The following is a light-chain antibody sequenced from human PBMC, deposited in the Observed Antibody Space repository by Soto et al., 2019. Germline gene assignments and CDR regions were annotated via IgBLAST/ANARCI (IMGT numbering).Light chain of an antibody. Sequence: QSVLTQPRSVSGSPGQSVTISCTGTSSDVGGYNYVSWYQQHPGKAPKLMIYDVSKRPSGVPDHFSGSKSGNTASLTISGLQAEDEADYYCCSYADSYPYVFGSGTKLTVL. J-gene: IGLJ1*01. CDR2: DVS. CDR1: SSDVGGYNY. V-gene: IGLV2-11*01. CDR3: CSYADSYPYV.